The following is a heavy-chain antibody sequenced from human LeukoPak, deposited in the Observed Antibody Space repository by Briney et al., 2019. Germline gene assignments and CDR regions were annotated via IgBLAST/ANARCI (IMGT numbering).Heavy chain of an antibody. V-gene: IGHV4-39*07. CDR1: GDSISGSSYY. D-gene: IGHD4-17*01. Sequence: SETLSLTCTVSGDSISGSSYYWGWIRQPPGKGLEWLGSIYYSGSSYYNPSLKSRVIISVDTSKNQFSLKVSSVTAADTAVYFCARLFDDYGDQRGLDYWGQGILVTVSS. CDR3: ARLFDDYGDQRGLDY. J-gene: IGHJ4*02. CDR2: IYYSGSS.